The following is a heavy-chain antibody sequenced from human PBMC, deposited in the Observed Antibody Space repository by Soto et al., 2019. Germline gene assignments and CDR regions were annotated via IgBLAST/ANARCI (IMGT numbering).Heavy chain of an antibody. V-gene: IGHV1-46*01. CDR1: GYTFTSYY. CDR2: INPSGGTT. Sequence: ASVKVSCKASGYTFTSYYIHWVRQAPGQGLEWMGIINPSGGTTNYAQEFQGRVTMTRDTSTSTVFMELSSLRSEDTAVYYCARPKSRGAFDVWGQGTMVT. J-gene: IGHJ3*01. CDR3: ARPKSRGAFDV.